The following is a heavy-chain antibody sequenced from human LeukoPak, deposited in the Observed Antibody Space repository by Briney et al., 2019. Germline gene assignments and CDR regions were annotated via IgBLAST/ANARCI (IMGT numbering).Heavy chain of an antibody. Sequence: PSETLSLTYAVYGGSFSGYHWSWIRQPPGKGLEWIGEINHSGSTNYNPSLKSRVTISVDTSKNQFSLKLSSVTAADTAVYYCARGVKRILEWLLYNYFDYWGQGTLVTVSS. CDR2: INHSGST. V-gene: IGHV4-34*01. CDR3: ARGVKRILEWLLYNYFDY. D-gene: IGHD3-3*01. J-gene: IGHJ4*02. CDR1: GGSFSGYH.